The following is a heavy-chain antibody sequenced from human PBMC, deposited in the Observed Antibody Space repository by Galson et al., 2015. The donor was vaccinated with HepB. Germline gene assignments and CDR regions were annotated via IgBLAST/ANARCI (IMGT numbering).Heavy chain of an antibody. CDR2: IIPIFGTA. Sequence: SVKVSCKASGGTFSSYAISWVRRAPGQGLEWMGGIIPIFGTANYAQKFQGRVTITADESTSTAYMELSSLRSEDTAVYYCAADTYYYGSGSLSAPPNAFDIWGQGTMVTVSS. V-gene: IGHV1-69*13. J-gene: IGHJ3*02. D-gene: IGHD3-10*01. CDR1: GGTFSSYA. CDR3: AADTYYYGSGSLSAPPNAFDI.